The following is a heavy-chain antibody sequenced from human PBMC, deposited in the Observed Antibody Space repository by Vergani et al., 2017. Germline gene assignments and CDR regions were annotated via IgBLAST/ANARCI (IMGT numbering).Heavy chain of an antibody. CDR1: GGTFSSYA. V-gene: IGHV1-69*01. J-gene: IGHJ6*02. Sequence: QVQLVQSGAEVKKPGSSVKVSCKASGGTFSSYAISWVRQAPGQGLEWMGGIIPIFGTANYAQKFQGRVTITADESTSTAYMELSSLRSEDAAVYYCARGGDDYGSGMYYGMDVGGQGTTVTVSS. CDR3: ARGGDDYGSGMYYGMDV. D-gene: IGHD3-10*01. CDR2: IIPIFGTA.